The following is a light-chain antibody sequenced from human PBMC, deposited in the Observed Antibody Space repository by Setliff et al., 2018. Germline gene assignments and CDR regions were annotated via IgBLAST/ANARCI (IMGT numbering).Light chain of an antibody. CDR1: QGIGND. CDR2: TVS. J-gene: IGKJ4*01. CDR3: LQHNVYPRV. Sequence: DIQMTQSPSSLSASVGDRVTIACRASQGIGNDLGWYQQKPGKAPKRLIYTVSNLQSGVPSRFSGSRSGTEFTLTISSLQPEDFATYYCLQHNVYPRVFGGGTKVDIK. V-gene: IGKV1-17*01.